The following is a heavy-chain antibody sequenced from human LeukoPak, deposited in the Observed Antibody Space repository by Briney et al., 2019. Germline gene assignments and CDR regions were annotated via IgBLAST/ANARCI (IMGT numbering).Heavy chain of an antibody. CDR1: GVIVSSNS. Sequence: GSLRVSYAASGVIVSSNSMTWVRQPPGKGLEWIGEINHSGSTNYNPSLKSRVTISVDTSKNQFSLKLSSVTAADTAVYYCASTMVRGVMEDDYWGQGTLVTVSS. CDR2: INHSGST. CDR3: ASTMVRGVMEDDY. D-gene: IGHD3-10*01. V-gene: IGHV4-34*01. J-gene: IGHJ4*02.